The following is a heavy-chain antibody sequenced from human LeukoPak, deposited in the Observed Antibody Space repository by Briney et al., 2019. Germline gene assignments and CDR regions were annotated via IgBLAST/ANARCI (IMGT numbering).Heavy chain of an antibody. J-gene: IGHJ6*03. CDR1: GFIFSDSA. CDR2: ISGSGGST. Sequence: GGSLRLSCAASGFIFSDSAIHWVRQASGKGLEWVSAISGSGGSTYYADSVKGRFTISRDNSKNTLYLQMNSLRAEDTAVYYCAKWAGDFWSGYLRSSYYYYYMDVWGKGTTVTVSS. CDR3: AKWAGDFWSGYLRSSYYYYYMDV. D-gene: IGHD3-3*01. V-gene: IGHV3-23*01.